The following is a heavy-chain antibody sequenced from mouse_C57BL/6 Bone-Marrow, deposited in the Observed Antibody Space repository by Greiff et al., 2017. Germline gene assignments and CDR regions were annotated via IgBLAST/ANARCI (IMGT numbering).Heavy chain of an antibody. CDR3: ARGITTVEAWFAY. CDR1: GFTFSDYG. CDR2: ISSGSSTI. J-gene: IGHJ3*01. D-gene: IGHD1-1*01. Sequence: EVKLVEPGGGLVKPGGSLKLSCAASGFTFSDYGMHWVRQAPEQGLEWVAYISSGSSTIYYADTVKGRFTISGDNAKNTLFLQLTSLRSEDTAMYYCARGITTVEAWFAYWGQGTLVTVSA. V-gene: IGHV5-17*01.